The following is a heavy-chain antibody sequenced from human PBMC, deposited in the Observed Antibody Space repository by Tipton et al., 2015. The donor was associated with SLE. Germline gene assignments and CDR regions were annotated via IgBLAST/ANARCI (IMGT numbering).Heavy chain of an antibody. CDR3: AKAGHTTNWFGPGD. V-gene: IGHV3-23*01. CDR2: INSDGST. CDR1: GFTFSNYA. J-gene: IGHJ4*02. Sequence: SLRLSCAASGFTFSNYAMNWVRQAPEKGLEWVSKINSDGSTHYADSVRGRFTISRDNSKNTVYMQMNSLRAADTATYYCAKAGHTTNWFGPGDWGLGTLVTVSS. D-gene: IGHD3-10*01.